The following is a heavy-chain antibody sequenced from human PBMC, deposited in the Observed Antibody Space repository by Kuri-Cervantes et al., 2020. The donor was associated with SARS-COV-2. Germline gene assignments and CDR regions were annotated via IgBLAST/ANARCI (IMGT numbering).Heavy chain of an antibody. J-gene: IGHJ4*02. CDR1: GGSISSSSYY. V-gene: IGHV4-39*01. CDR3: ARRNSPYSSSSYYFDY. D-gene: IGHD6-13*01. Sequence: GSLRLSCTVSGGSISSSSYYWGWIRQPPGKGLEWIGSIYYSGSTYYNPSLKSRVTISVDTPKNQFSLKLSSVTAADTAVYYCARRNSPYSSSSYYFDYWGQGTLVTVSS. CDR2: IYYSGST.